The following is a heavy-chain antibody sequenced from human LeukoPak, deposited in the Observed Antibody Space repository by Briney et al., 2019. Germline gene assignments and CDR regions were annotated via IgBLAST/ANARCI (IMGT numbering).Heavy chain of an antibody. CDR2: TIPLFNTA. V-gene: IGHV1-69*13. CDR3: AREDQFVIQRAFDI. J-gene: IGHJ3*02. D-gene: IGHD2/OR15-2a*01. Sequence: SVKVSCKASGGTLRNFGISWVRQAPGQGPEWMGGTIPLFNTANYAHKFQGRVNIIADGATSTAYMELTGLRSEDTTVYYCAREDQFVIQRAFDIWGQGTVVTVSS. CDR1: GGTLRNFG.